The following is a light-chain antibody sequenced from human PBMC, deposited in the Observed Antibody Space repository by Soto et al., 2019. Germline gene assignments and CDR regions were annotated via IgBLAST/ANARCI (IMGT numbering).Light chain of an antibody. J-gene: IGLJ2*01. V-gene: IGLV2-11*01. CDR1: SSDVGGYNY. Sequence: QSALTQPRSVSGSPGQSVTIFCTGTSSDVGGYNYVSWYQQHPGKAPKLMIYDVSKRPSGVPDRFSGSKSGNTASLTISGLQAEDEADYYCCSYAGSYTLKVFGGGTKVTVL. CDR3: CSYAGSYTLKV. CDR2: DVS.